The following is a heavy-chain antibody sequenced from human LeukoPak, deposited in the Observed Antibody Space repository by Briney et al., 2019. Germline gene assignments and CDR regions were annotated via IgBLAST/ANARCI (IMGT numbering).Heavy chain of an antibody. V-gene: IGHV4-38-2*01. Sequence: SETLSLTCAVSGYSINSGYYWGWIRQPPGKGLEWIGSIYHSGSTYYSPSLKSRVAISVDTSKNQFSLKLSSVTAADTAVYYCARGWLGWFDPWGQGTLVTVSS. CDR2: IYHSGST. D-gene: IGHD6-19*01. J-gene: IGHJ5*02. CDR3: ARGWLGWFDP. CDR1: GYSINSGYY.